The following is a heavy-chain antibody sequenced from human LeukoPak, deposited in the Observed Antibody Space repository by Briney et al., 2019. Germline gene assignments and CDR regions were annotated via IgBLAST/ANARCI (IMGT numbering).Heavy chain of an antibody. Sequence: PSETLSLTCSVSGGSISSSTYYWGWIRQPPGKGLEWIGSIYYSGSTYYNPSLKSRVTISVDTSKNQFSLKLTSVTAADTAVYYCARGGSNYDFWSGYFHGMDVWGQGTTVTVSS. CDR2: IYYSGST. CDR3: ARGGSNYDFWSGYFHGMDV. V-gene: IGHV4-39*07. D-gene: IGHD3-3*01. J-gene: IGHJ6*02. CDR1: GGSISSSTYY.